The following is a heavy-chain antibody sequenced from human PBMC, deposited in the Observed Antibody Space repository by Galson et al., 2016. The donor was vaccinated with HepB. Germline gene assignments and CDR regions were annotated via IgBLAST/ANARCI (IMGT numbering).Heavy chain of an antibody. J-gene: IGHJ4*02. CDR3: AKIMLGASIDMVWDY. CDR1: GFTFSSYV. D-gene: IGHD3-10*01. V-gene: IGHV3-23*01. CDR2: IRDSGDST. Sequence: SLRLSCAASGFTFSSYVMSWVRQTPGEGLEWVSAIRDSGDSTYYADSVKGRFTISRDNSKSTRYLQMNSLRPDDTAVYYCAKIMLGASIDMVWDYWGLGTLVTVSS.